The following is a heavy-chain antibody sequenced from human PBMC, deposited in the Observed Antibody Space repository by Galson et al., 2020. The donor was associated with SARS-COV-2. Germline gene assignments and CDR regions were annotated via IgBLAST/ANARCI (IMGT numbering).Heavy chain of an antibody. V-gene: IGHV3-30*18. J-gene: IGHJ4*02. CDR2: ISYDGSNI. CDR1: GFTFTTYG. CDR3: AKAPFASGSYSFIVEY. D-gene: IGHD3-10*01. Sequence: TGGSLRLSCVTSGFTFTTYGMHWVRQAPGKGLEWVALISYDGSNIDYADSVKGRFTISRDDSKNTLYLQMDSLRTEDTAMDYCAKAPFASGSYSFIVEYWGQGTLVTVSS.